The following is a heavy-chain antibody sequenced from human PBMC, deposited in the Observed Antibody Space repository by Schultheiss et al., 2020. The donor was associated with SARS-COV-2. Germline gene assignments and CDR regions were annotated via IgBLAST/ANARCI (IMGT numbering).Heavy chain of an antibody. J-gene: IGHJ3*02. V-gene: IGHV3-74*01. Sequence: GGSLRLSCAASGFTFSSYWMHWVRQAPGKGLEWVSGISWNSGSIGYADSVKGRFTSSRDNSKNTLYLEMNSLRVEDTAVYYCGRDPNGNYVGAFDMWGHGTTVTVSS. CDR3: GRDPNGNYVGAFDM. D-gene: IGHD4-17*01. CDR2: ISWNSGSI. CDR1: GFTFSSYW.